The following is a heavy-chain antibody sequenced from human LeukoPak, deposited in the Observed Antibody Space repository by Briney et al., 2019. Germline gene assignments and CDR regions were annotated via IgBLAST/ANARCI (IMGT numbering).Heavy chain of an antibody. CDR2: ISDIGAT. Sequence: PGGSLRPSCAPSGFTLSRFAMNCVRQLPGKWLEWVSSISDIGATYYRDSVKGRFTISRDNSRNTLYLQVDSVRADDTAVYYCAKVPPAIPPRQWLKQGGHWGQGTLVTVSS. D-gene: IGHD6-19*01. J-gene: IGHJ4*02. CDR3: AKVPPAIPPRQWLKQGGH. CDR1: GFTLSRFA. V-gene: IGHV3-23*01.